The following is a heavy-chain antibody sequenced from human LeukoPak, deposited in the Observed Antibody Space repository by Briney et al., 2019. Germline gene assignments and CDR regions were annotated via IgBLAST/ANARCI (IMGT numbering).Heavy chain of an antibody. D-gene: IGHD3-3*01. CDR3: ARGPIAHERGFWSGYYISKTNNYYMDV. CDR2: IKQDGSEK. V-gene: IGHV3-7*01. CDR1: GFTFSSYW. Sequence: QPGGSLRLSCAASGFTFSSYWMSWVRQAPGKGLEWVANIKQDGSEKYYVDSVKGRFTISRDNAKNSLYLQMNSLRAEDTAVYYCARGPIAHERGFWSGYYISKTNNYYMDVWGKGTTVTVSS. J-gene: IGHJ6*03.